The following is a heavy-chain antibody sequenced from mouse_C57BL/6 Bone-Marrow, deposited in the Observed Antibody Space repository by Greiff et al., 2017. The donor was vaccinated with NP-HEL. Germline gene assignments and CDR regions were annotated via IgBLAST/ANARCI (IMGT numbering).Heavy chain of an antibody. Sequence: VQVVESGPELVKPGASVKLSCKASGYTFTSYDINWVKQRPGQGLEWIGWIYPRDGSTKYNEKFKGKATLTVDTSSSTAYMELHSLTSEDSAVYFCARGDGPYAMDYWGQGTSVTVSS. D-gene: IGHD2-3*01. J-gene: IGHJ4*01. CDR1: GYTFTSYD. CDR2: IYPRDGST. CDR3: ARGDGPYAMDY. V-gene: IGHV1-85*01.